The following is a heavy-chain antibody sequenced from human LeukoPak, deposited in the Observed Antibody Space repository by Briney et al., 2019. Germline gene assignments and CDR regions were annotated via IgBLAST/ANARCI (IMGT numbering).Heavy chain of an antibody. J-gene: IGHJ4*02. CDR2: ISGSGGST. V-gene: IGHV3-23*01. Sequence: PGGSLRLSCAASGFTFSSYGMSWVRQAPGKGLEWVSVISGSGGSTYYADSVKGRFTISRDNAKNSLYLQMNSLRAEDTAVYYCARYISGSHYRGVYWGQGTLVTVSS. CDR1: GFTFSSYG. D-gene: IGHD1-26*01. CDR3: ARYISGSHYRGVY.